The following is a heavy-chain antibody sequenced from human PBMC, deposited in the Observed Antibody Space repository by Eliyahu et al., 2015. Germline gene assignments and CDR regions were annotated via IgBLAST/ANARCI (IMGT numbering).Heavy chain of an antibody. V-gene: IGHV3-30-3*01. CDR2: ISYDGSNK. Sequence: QVQLVESXGGVVQPGXSLXLXCXXXGFTFSSXAMHWVRQAPGKGLEWVAVISYDGSNKYYADSVKGRFTISRDNSKNTLYLQMNSLRAEDTAVYYCARGGGAENDAFDIWGQGTMVTVSS. D-gene: IGHD1-26*01. CDR1: GFTFSSXA. CDR3: ARGGGAENDAFDI. J-gene: IGHJ3*02.